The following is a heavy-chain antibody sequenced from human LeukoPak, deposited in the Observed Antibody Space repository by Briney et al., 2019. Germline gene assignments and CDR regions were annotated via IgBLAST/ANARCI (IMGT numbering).Heavy chain of an antibody. CDR3: AKSTPISSSWYGSDY. CDR2: ISGSGGST. D-gene: IGHD6-13*01. CDR1: GFTFSSYG. Sequence: GGSLRLSCAASGFTFSSYGMSWVRQAPGKGLEWVSAISGSGGSTYYADSVKGRFTISRDNSKNTLYLQMNSLRAEDTAVYYCAKSTPISSSWYGSDYWGQGTLVTVSS. V-gene: IGHV3-23*01. J-gene: IGHJ4*02.